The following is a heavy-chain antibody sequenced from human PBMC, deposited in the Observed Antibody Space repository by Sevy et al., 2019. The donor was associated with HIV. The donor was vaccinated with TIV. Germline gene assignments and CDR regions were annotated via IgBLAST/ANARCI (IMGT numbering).Heavy chain of an antibody. Sequence: GGSLRLSCAASGFSFSSYGMSWVRQTPGQGLEWVSAISGSGGSTYYADSVKGRFTISRDNSKNTLYLQVISLRAEDTAVYYCAKGGFTMVRGVFDYWSQGTLVTVSS. CDR1: GFSFSSYG. V-gene: IGHV3-23*01. CDR2: ISGSGGST. D-gene: IGHD3-10*01. J-gene: IGHJ4*02. CDR3: AKGGFTMVRGVFDY.